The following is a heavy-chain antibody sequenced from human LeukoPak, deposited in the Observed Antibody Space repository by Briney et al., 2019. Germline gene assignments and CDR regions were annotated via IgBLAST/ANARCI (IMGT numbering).Heavy chain of an antibody. CDR2: IYYSGST. V-gene: IGHV4-59*12. CDR3: ASGRSQYYYDSSGYYYGPHYYYGMDV. J-gene: IGHJ6*02. CDR1: GGSISSYY. D-gene: IGHD3-22*01. Sequence: SETLSLTCTVSGGSISSYYWSWIRQPPGKGLEWIGYIYYSGSTNYNPSLKSRVTISVDTSKNQLSLKLSSVTAADTAVYYCASGRSQYYYDSSGYYYGPHYYYGMDVWGQGTTVTVSS.